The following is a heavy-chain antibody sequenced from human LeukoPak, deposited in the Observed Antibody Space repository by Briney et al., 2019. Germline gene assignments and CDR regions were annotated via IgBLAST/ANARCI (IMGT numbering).Heavy chain of an antibody. Sequence: GESLKISCKGSGYSFTSYWIGWVRRLPGKGLKWMGIIYPGDSDARYSPSFQGQVTISADKSISTAYLQWGSLKASDTAMYYCARRRDLYSGSYYPFDYWGQGTLVTVSS. D-gene: IGHD1-26*01. V-gene: IGHV5-51*01. CDR2: IYPGDSDA. CDR1: GYSFTSYW. CDR3: ARRRDLYSGSYYPFDY. J-gene: IGHJ4*02.